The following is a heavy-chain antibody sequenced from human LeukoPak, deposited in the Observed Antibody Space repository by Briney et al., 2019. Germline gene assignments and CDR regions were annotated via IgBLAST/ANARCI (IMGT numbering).Heavy chain of an antibody. V-gene: IGHV3-7*01. D-gene: IGHD1-26*01. CDR3: ARVGAWELQRVFEY. J-gene: IGHJ4*02. Sequence: PGGSLRLSCAASGFTFSNYWMNWVRQFPGRGLEWVANIKQGGSEKYYVDSVKGRFTIFRDNAQKSLYLEMNTLRIEGTAVYYCARVGAWELQRVFEYWGQGTLVTVSS. CDR1: GFTFSNYW. CDR2: IKQGGSEK.